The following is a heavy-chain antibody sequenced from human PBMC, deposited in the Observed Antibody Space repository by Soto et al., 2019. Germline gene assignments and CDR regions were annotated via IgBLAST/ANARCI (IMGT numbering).Heavy chain of an antibody. CDR1: GFTFSNYW. D-gene: IGHD2-2*01. Sequence: EVQLVESGGGLVQPGGSLRLSCAASGFTFSNYWMNWVRQAPGKGLEWVANIKQDGSEKYFVDSVKGRFTISRDNAKNPLYLQMNSLRAEDTAVYYCARDLGRTAAGYFYYYAMDVWGQGTTVTVSS. CDR3: ARDLGRTAAGYFYYYAMDV. CDR2: IKQDGSEK. J-gene: IGHJ6*02. V-gene: IGHV3-7*01.